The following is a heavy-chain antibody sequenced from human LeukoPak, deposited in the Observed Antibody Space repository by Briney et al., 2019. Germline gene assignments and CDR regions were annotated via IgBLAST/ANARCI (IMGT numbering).Heavy chain of an antibody. CDR1: GGTFSSYT. Sequence: GASVKVSCKAPGGTFSSYTISWVRQAPGQGLKWMGRIIPILGIANYAQKFQGRVTITADKSTSTAYMELSSLRSEDTAVYYCARDLEMAAYFDYWGQGTLVTVSS. J-gene: IGHJ4*02. CDR2: IIPILGIA. V-gene: IGHV1-69*04. D-gene: IGHD5-24*01. CDR3: ARDLEMAAYFDY.